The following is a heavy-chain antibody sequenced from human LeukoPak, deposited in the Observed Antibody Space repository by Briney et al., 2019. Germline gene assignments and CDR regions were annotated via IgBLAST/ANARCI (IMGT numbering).Heavy chain of an antibody. CDR1: GFTFSSYS. J-gene: IGHJ4*02. CDR2: IGSNFETI. CDR3: ARQEARNYYYEGLDY. Sequence: GGSLRLSCAASGFTFSSYSMNWVRQAPGKGLEWVSYIGSNFETIYADSVKGRFTIDRDNSKNTVYLQMNSLRADDTALYSCARQEARNYYYEGLDYWGQGTLVTVSS. V-gene: IGHV3-48*04. D-gene: IGHD3-22*01.